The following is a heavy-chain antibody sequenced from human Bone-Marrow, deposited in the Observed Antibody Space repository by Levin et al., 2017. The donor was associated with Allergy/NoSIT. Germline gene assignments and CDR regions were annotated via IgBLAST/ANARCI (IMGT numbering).Heavy chain of an antibody. CDR1: GYTFTDYY. V-gene: IGHV1-2*02. J-gene: IGHJ6*02. Sequence: ASVKVSCKTSGYTFTDYYMHWVRQAPGQGLEWMGWINPNSGGTNFAQNFQGRVTMTRDTSISTAYMELRRLRSDDTAVYYCARVVYDSYYYYGMDVWGQGTTVTVSS. CDR2: INPNSGGT. CDR3: ARVVYDSYYYYGMDV. D-gene: IGHD3-10*01.